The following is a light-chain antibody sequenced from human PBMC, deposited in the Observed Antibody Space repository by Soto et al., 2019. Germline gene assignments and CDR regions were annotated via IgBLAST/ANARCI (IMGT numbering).Light chain of an antibody. CDR2: GAS. V-gene: IGKV3-15*01. Sequence: EIMMTLSPAALSVSPRERATLSCRASQSVSSDLAWYQQKPGQAPRLLIYGASTRAIGIPARFSGSGSGTEFTLTISSLQSEDFAVYYCQQYNNWPPTFGQRTLLE. CDR1: QSVSSD. J-gene: IGKJ5*01. CDR3: QQYNNWPPT.